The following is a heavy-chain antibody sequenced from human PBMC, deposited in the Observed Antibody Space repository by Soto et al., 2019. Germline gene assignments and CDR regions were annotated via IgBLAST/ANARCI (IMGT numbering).Heavy chain of an antibody. V-gene: IGHV3-7*01. J-gene: IGHJ4*02. Sequence: PGGSLRLSCVASGFSFSNYWMAWVRQAPGKGLEWVAKLNEDGREKYYADSAKGRFTISRDNAKNSLYLQMSSLRVEDTALFYCARDDGLRTVDYWGQGTLVTVSS. CDR3: ARDDGLRTVDY. CDR2: LNEDGREK. CDR1: GFSFSNYW.